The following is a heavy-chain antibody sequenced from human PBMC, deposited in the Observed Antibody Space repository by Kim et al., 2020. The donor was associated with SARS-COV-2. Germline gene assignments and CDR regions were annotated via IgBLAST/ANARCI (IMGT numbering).Heavy chain of an antibody. CDR2: INANSGGT. Sequence: ASVKVSCRTSGYTFTDLYIHWLRQAPGQGLEWMGWINANSGGTNYAQKFKGRVTMTRDTSITTAYMDLTSLTSDDTAVYYCARGGKSNYWFPTNNYFDYWGQGTLVTVSS. V-gene: IGHV1-2*02. CDR3: ARGGKSNYWFPTNNYFDY. CDR1: GYTFTDLY. J-gene: IGHJ4*02. D-gene: IGHD1-26*01.